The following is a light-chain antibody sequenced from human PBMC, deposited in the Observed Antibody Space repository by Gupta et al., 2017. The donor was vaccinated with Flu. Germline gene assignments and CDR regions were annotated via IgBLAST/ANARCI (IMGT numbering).Light chain of an antibody. J-gene: IGLJ3*02. Sequence: SVTISCTGTSSDVGGYNYVSWYQQHPAKAPNLMIYDVSKRPSGVPDRFSGSKSGNTASLTISGLQAEDEADYYCCSFTGTYLWVFGGGTKLTVL. CDR3: CSFTGTYLWV. V-gene: IGLV2-11*01. CDR1: SSDVGGYNY. CDR2: DVS.